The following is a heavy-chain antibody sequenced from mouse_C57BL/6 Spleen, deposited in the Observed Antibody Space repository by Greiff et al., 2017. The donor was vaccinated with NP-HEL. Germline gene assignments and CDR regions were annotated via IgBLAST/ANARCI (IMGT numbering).Heavy chain of an antibody. D-gene: IGHD1-1*01. CDR3: ARGDYYGSSPFAY. V-gene: IGHV1-76*01. J-gene: IGHJ3*01. CDR1: GYTFTDYY. CDR2: IYPGSGNT. Sequence: VQLQQSGAELVRPGASVKLSCKASGYTFTDYYINWVKQRPGQGLEWIARIYPGSGNTYYNEKFKGKATLTAEKSSSTAYMQLSSLTSEDSAVYFCARGDYYGSSPFAYWGQGTLVTVSA.